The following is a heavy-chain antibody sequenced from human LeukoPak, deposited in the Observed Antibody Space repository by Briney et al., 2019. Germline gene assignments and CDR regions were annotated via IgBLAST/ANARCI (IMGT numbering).Heavy chain of an antibody. D-gene: IGHD3-10*01. CDR1: GYTFTSYD. Sequence: VASVKVSCKASGYTFTSYDINWVRQATGQGLEWMGWMNPNSGNTGYAQKFQGRVTMTRNTSISTAYMELSSLRSEDTAVYYCARGFRMIRGVFISFRVFDIWGPGTMVTVSS. CDR2: MNPNSGNT. J-gene: IGHJ3*02. V-gene: IGHV1-8*01. CDR3: ARGFRMIRGVFISFRVFDI.